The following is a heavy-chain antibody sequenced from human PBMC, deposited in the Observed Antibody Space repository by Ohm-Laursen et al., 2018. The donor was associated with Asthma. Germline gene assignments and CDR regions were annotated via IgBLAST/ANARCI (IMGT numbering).Heavy chain of an antibody. V-gene: IGHV3-33*01. CDR2: IWYDGSNK. J-gene: IGHJ4*02. CDR3: ARGLLRYFFYY. D-gene: IGHD3-9*01. Sequence: SLRLSCAASGFTFSSYGMHWVRQAPGKGLEWVAVIWYDGSNKYYADSVKGRFTISRDNSKNTLYLQMNSLRAEDTAVYYCARGLLRYFFYYWGQGTLVTVSS. CDR1: GFTFSSYG.